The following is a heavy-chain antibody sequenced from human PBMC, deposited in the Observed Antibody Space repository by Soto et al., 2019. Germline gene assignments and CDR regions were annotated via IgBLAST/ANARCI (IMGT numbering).Heavy chain of an antibody. CDR3: AKDQQPPIYDILTGYADD. Sequence: PGGSLRLSCAASGFTFSSYGMHWVRQAPGKGLEWVAVISYDGSNKYYADSVKGRFTISRDNSKNTLYLQMNSLRAEDTAVYYCAKDQQPPIYDILTGYADDWGQGTLVTVSS. V-gene: IGHV3-30*18. D-gene: IGHD3-9*01. CDR2: ISYDGSNK. CDR1: GFTFSSYG. J-gene: IGHJ4*02.